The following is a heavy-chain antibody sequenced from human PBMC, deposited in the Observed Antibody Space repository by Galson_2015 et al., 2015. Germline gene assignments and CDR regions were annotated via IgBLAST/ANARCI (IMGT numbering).Heavy chain of an antibody. Sequence: SLRLSCAASGFTFSSYAMSWVRQAPGKGLEWVSVIYSGGSTYYADSVKGRFTISRDNSKNTLYLQMNSLRAEDTAVYYCARRVVVTHDLGAFDIWGQGTMVTVSS. CDR1: GFTFSSYA. D-gene: IGHD4-23*01. J-gene: IGHJ3*02. V-gene: IGHV3-66*02. CDR3: ARRVVVTHDLGAFDI. CDR2: IYSGGST.